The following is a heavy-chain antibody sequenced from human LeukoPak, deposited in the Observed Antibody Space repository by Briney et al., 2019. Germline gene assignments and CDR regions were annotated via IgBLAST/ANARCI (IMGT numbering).Heavy chain of an antibody. D-gene: IGHD3-10*01. J-gene: IGHJ4*02. CDR2: IYPGDSDT. Sequence: GESLKISCKGSGYSFTSYWIGCVRQMPGKGLEWMGIIYPGDSDTRYSPSFQGQVTISADKSISTAYLQWSSLKASDTAMYYCARSTWFGELLGPFDYWGQGTLVTVSS. CDR1: GYSFTSYW. V-gene: IGHV5-51*01. CDR3: ARSTWFGELLGPFDY.